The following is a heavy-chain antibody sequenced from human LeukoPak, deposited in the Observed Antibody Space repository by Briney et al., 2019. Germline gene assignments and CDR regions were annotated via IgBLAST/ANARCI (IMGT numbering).Heavy chain of an antibody. D-gene: IGHD1-14*01. CDR3: ATGEYGTTGAHRRYYFDY. J-gene: IGHJ4*02. CDR1: GYTLTELS. Sequence: ASVKVSCKVSGYTLTELSMHWVRQAPGKGLEWMGDFDPEDGETIYAQKFQGRVTMTEDTSTDTAYMELSSLRSEDTAVYYCATGEYGTTGAHRRYYFDYRGQGTLVTVSS. CDR2: FDPEDGET. V-gene: IGHV1-24*01.